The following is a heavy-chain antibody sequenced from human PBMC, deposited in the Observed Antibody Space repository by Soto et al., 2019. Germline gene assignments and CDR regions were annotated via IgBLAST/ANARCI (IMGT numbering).Heavy chain of an antibody. CDR2: IYYGGST. V-gene: IGHV4-39*01. J-gene: IGHJ3*02. CDR3: ARRKVTMVRGLTYDVFDI. CDR1: GGSISSSGDY. D-gene: IGHD3-10*01. Sequence: SETLSLTCTVSGGSISSSGDYWGWIRQPPGKGLESIGSIYYGGSTYYNPSLKSRVTISVDTSKNQFSLKLSSVTAADTAVFYCARRKVTMVRGLTYDVFDIWGQGTMVTVSS.